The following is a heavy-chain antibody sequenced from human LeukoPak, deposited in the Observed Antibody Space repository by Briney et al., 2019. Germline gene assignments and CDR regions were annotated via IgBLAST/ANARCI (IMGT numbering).Heavy chain of an antibody. J-gene: IGHJ5*02. V-gene: IGHV1-2*02. D-gene: IGHD2-21*01. CDR1: GYTFTGYY. CDR2: INPNSGGT. CDR3: ARDVALSQAWFDP. Sequence: ASVKVSCKASGYTFTGYYMHWVRQAPGQGLEWMEWINPNSGGTNYAQKFQGRVTMTRDTSISTAYMELSRLRSDDTAVYYRARDVALSQAWFDPWGQGTLVTVSS.